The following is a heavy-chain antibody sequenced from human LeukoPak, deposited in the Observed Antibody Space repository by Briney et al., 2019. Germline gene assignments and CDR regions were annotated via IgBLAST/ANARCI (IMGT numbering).Heavy chain of an antibody. J-gene: IGHJ4*02. CDR1: SDSFSSYY. Sequence: SETLSLTCTVSSDSFSSYYWSWIRQPAGKGLEWIGRIYTSGNTNYNPSLKSRVTMSVDTSKNQFSLKLSSVTAADTAVYYCARDRSYDSRIVDFWGQGTLVTVSS. D-gene: IGHD3-22*01. CDR3: ARDRSYDSRIVDF. V-gene: IGHV4-4*07. CDR2: IYTSGNT.